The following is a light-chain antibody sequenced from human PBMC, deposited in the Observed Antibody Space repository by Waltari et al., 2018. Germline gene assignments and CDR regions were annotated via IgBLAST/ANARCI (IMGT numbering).Light chain of an antibody. V-gene: IGKV3-15*01. CDR3: QQYNRWPPLT. J-gene: IGKJ4*01. Sequence: DILMTQSPAALSVSPGERATFSCRASQSISSNLAWSQQKPGQAPRLLIFDASTRATGVPARFRGSGSGTEFTLTISSLQSEDSAIYYCQQYNRWPPLTFGGGTKVEIK. CDR1: QSISSN. CDR2: DAS.